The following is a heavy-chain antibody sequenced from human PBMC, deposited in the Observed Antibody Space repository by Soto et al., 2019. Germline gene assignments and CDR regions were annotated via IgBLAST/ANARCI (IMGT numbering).Heavy chain of an antibody. V-gene: IGHV4-39*01. CDR2: IYYSGST. Sequence: PSETLSLTCTVSGGSISSSSYYWGWIRQPPGKGLEWIGSIYYSGSTYYNPSLKSRVTISVDTSKNQFSLKLSSVTAADAAVYYCASAEYSSGWHYYYYGMDVWGQGTTVPVAS. D-gene: IGHD6-19*01. CDR1: GGSISSSSYY. CDR3: ASAEYSSGWHYYYYGMDV. J-gene: IGHJ6*02.